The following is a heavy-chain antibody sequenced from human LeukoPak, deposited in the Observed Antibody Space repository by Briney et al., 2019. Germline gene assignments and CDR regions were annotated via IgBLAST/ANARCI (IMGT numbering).Heavy chain of an antibody. J-gene: IGHJ4*02. D-gene: IGHD1-14*01. Sequence: ASVKVSCKSSRYTFTSYDINWVRQATGQGREWMGWMNTNSGNTGYAQKFQGRIPMTRNTSISTAYMELSSLRSEDTAVYYCARGHRTPGSYYCGQGTLVTVSS. CDR3: ARGHRTPGSYY. CDR1: RYTFTSYD. CDR2: MNTNSGNT. V-gene: IGHV1-8*01.